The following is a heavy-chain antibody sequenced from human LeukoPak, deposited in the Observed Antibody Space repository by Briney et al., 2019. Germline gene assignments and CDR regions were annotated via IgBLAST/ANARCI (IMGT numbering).Heavy chain of an antibody. CDR3: ARLGGLNLLNYYYMDV. D-gene: IGHD2-15*01. CDR1: GYSFTSYW. V-gene: IGHV5-51*01. CDR2: IYPGDSDT. J-gene: IGHJ6*03. Sequence: GESLKISCKGSGYSFTSYWIGWVRQMPGKGLECMGIIYPGDSDTRYSPSFQGQVTISADKSISTAYLQWSSLKASDTAMYYCARLGGLNLLNYYYMDVWGKGTTVTVSS.